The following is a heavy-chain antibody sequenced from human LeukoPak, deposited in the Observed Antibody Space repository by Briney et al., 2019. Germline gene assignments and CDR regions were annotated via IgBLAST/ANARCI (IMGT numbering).Heavy chain of an antibody. D-gene: IGHD2-2*01. V-gene: IGHV3-23*01. Sequence: GGSLRLSCAASGFTFSGYSMSWFRKAQGKGLEWASVLGRSGENKYYADSVKGRFTISRDNSKDTVYLQMNSLRGEDTAIYYCVKDRPCDVCMPMDAWGQGTTVTVSS. CDR2: LGRSGENK. J-gene: IGHJ6*02. CDR1: GFTFSGYS. CDR3: VKDRPCDVCMPMDA.